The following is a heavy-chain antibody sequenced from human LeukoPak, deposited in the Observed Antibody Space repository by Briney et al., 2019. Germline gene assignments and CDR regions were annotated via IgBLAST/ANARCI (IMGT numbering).Heavy chain of an antibody. V-gene: IGHV3-23*01. CDR1: GFTFSSYV. J-gene: IGHJ4*02. D-gene: IGHD2-2*01. CDR3: AKQPNLSCSSTSCPLDY. CDR2: IISSGGST. Sequence: GGSLRLSCAASGFTFSSYVMTWVRQPPGKGLEWVSSIISSGGSTYYADSVKARFIISRDNSKNTLYLQMSSLRAEDTAVYYCAKQPNLSCSSTSCPLDYWGQGTLVTLSS.